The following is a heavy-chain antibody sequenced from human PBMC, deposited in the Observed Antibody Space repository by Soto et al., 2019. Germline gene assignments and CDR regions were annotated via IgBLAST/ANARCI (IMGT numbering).Heavy chain of an antibody. Sequence: QVQLQQWGAGLLKPSETLSLTCAVYGGSFSGYYWSWIRQPPGKGLEWIGEINHSGSTIYNPSLKSRVTISVDTSKNQFSLKLSSVTAADTAVYYCARGSIGARLGYSSGWRFYYYYGMDVWGQGTTVTVSS. CDR3: ARGSIGARLGYSSGWRFYYYYGMDV. V-gene: IGHV4-34*01. J-gene: IGHJ6*02. CDR1: GGSFSGYY. CDR2: INHSGST. D-gene: IGHD6-19*01.